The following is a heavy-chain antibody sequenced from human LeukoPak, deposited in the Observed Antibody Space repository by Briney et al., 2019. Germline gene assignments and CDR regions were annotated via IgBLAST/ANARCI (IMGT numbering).Heavy chain of an antibody. D-gene: IGHD3-9*01. CDR3: AKWGDYDVLTGYYVPDY. CDR1: GFTFSNYA. CDR2: ILGSGGST. J-gene: IGHJ4*02. V-gene: IGHV3-23*01. Sequence: GASLRLSCAASGFTFSNYAMSCVRQAPGKGLEWVSAILGSGGSTYYADSVKGRFTVSRDNSKSTLYLQMNSLRAEDTALYYCAKWGDYDVLTGYYVPDYWGQGTLVTVSS.